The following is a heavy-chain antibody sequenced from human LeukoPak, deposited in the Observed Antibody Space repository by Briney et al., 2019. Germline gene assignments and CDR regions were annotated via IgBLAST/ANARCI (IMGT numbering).Heavy chain of an antibody. CDR3: ARDRRVVATFPGDYYYYMDV. CDR1: GYTFTSYY. J-gene: IGHJ6*03. D-gene: IGHD5-12*01. Sequence: GASVKVSCKASGYTFTSYYMHWVRQAPGQGLEWMGIINPSGGSTSYAQKFKGRVTMTRDMSTSTVYMELSSMRSEDTAVYYCARDRRVVATFPGDYYYYMDVWGKGTTVTVSS. V-gene: IGHV1-46*01. CDR2: INPSGGST.